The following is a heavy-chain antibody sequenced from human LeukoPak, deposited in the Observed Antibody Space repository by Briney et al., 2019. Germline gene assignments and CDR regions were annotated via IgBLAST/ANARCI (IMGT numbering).Heavy chain of an antibody. CDR1: GGSFSGHY. Sequence: SETLSLTFPASGGSFSGHYWTWIRQPAGRGLEFIGRVYITGPTNYNASLLGRVTMSVDTSKSQFSLNLTSVTAADTAVYYCARAHTPLRSDYYYYLDVWGKGTTVTVS. CDR2: VYITGPT. J-gene: IGHJ6*03. V-gene: IGHV4-4*07. CDR3: ARAHTPLRSDYYYYLDV. D-gene: IGHD5-18*01.